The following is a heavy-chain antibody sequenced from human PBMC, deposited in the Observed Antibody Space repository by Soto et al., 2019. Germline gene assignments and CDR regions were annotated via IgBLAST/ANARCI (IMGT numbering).Heavy chain of an antibody. CDR1: GCTFRNNV. CDR2: ITGSGRDT. J-gene: IGHJ4*02. Sequence: GGSLRLSCAAFGCTFRNNVLSWVRQAPGKGLDWVSGITGSGRDTYYADSVKGRFTISRDNSKNMVFLQMNSLRAEDTALYYCAKNGLDNSPSAIDSWGPGTLVTVSS. CDR3: AKNGLDNSPSAIDS. D-gene: IGHD2-8*01. V-gene: IGHV3-23*01.